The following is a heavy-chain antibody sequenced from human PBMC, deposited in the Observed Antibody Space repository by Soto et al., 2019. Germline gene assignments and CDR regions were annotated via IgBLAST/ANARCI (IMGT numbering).Heavy chain of an antibody. D-gene: IGHD2-2*02. Sequence: PSETLSLTCTVSGGSISSGGYYWSWIRQHPGKGLEWIGYIYYSGSTYYNPSLKSRVTISVDTSKNQFSLKLSSVTAADTAVYSCARDSSQGCSSTSCYSLGYFDLWGRGTLVTVSS. CDR3: ARDSSQGCSSTSCYSLGYFDL. V-gene: IGHV4-31*03. CDR1: GGSISSGGYY. J-gene: IGHJ2*01. CDR2: IYYSGST.